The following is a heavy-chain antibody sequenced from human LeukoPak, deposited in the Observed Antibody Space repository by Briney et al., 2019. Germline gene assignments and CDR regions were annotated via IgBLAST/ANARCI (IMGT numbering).Heavy chain of an antibody. CDR3: ARVTGGRYCSTTSCYMRGWFDP. CDR1: GYTFTNYD. Sequence: ASVKVSCKASGYTFTNYDINWVRQATGQGLEWMGWMNPNSGNTDYAQKFQGRVTITADESTRTAYMELGSLRSEDTAVYYCARVTGGRYCSTTSCYMRGWFDPWGQGTLVTVSS. J-gene: IGHJ5*02. V-gene: IGHV1-8*01. CDR2: MNPNSGNT. D-gene: IGHD2-2*02.